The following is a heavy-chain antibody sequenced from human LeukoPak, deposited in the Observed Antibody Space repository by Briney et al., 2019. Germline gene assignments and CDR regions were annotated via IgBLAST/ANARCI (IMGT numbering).Heavy chain of an antibody. Sequence: SETLSLTCTVSGGLISISTYYWGWIRQPPGKGLEWIGSIYYSGTTHYNPSLKSRVTIAVDTSKNQFSLKLISVTAADTAVYYCARDLNPFDYWGQGTLVTVSS. J-gene: IGHJ4*02. CDR1: GGLISISTYY. V-gene: IGHV4-39*07. CDR3: ARDLNPFDY. CDR2: IYYSGTT.